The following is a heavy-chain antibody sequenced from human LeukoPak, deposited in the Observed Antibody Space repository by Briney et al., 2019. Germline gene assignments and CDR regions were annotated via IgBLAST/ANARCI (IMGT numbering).Heavy chain of an antibody. D-gene: IGHD3-9*01. V-gene: IGHV3-23*01. CDR2: ISGSGGST. CDR1: GFTFRSYA. Sequence: GGSLRLSCAASGFTFRSYAMSWVRQAPGKGLEWVSAISGSGGSTYYADSVKGRFTISRDNSKSTLFLQMNSLRAEDTAVYYCARVLGGSDILTGYYNYWGQGTLVTVSS. J-gene: IGHJ4*02. CDR3: ARVLGGSDILTGYYNY.